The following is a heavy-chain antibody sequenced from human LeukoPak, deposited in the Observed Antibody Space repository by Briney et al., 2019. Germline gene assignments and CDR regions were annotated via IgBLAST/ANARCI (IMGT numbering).Heavy chain of an antibody. J-gene: IGHJ4*02. CDR2: INPNSGGT. V-gene: IGHV1-2*02. CDR1: GYTFTGYY. D-gene: IGHD3-22*01. Sequence: APVKVSCKASGYTFTGYYMHWVRQAPGQGLEWMGWINPNSGGTNYAQKFQGRVTMTRDTSISTAYMELSRLRSDDTAVYYCARVWVRNYYDSSYWGQGTLVTVSS. CDR3: ARVWVRNYYDSSY.